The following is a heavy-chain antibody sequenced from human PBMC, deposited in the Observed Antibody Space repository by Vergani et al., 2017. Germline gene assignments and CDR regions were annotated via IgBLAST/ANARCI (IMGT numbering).Heavy chain of an antibody. V-gene: IGHV3-9*01. CDR2: ISWNSGRI. J-gene: IGHJ4*02. Sequence: EVQLVESGGGLVQPGRSLRLSCAASGFSFDDYDMHWVRQAPGKVLEWVSGISWNSGRIVYADSVKGRFTISRDNAKNSLYLQMNSPRAEDTALYYCARSSSWYIYFDYWGQGTLVTVSS. D-gene: IGHD6-13*01. CDR3: ARSSSWYIYFDY. CDR1: GFSFDDYD.